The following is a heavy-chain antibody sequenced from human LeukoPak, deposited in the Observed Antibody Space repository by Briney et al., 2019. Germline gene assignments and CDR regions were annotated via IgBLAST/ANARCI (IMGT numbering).Heavy chain of an antibody. CDR3: ARSGDGYRYYFDY. CDR1: GDXVSSNSAA. CDR2: TYSRSKWYS. J-gene: IGHJ4*02. D-gene: IGHD5-24*01. V-gene: IGHV6-1*01. Sequence: SQTLSLTCAISGDXVSSNSAAWNWIRQSPSSGLEWLGRTYSRSKWYSDYAVSVKSRITFNPDTSKNQFSLQLSSVTPEDTAVYYCARSGDGYRYYFDYWGQGTLVTVSS.